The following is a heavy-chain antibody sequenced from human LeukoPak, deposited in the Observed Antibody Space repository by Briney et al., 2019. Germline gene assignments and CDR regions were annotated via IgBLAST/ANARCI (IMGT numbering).Heavy chain of an antibody. CDR3: SRGGFSFWSGQYTWGNWFDP. CDR2: ISHTGST. CDR1: GGAFSGYY. J-gene: IGHJ5*02. V-gene: IGHV4-34*01. D-gene: IGHD3-3*01. Sequence: SETLSLTCDVYGGAFSGYYWSWIRQPPGKGLEWIGEISHTGSTNHNPSLKSRVTMSVDTSKKQFSLNLTSVTAADTAVYFCSRGGFSFWSGQYTWGNWFDPWGQGTLVTVSS.